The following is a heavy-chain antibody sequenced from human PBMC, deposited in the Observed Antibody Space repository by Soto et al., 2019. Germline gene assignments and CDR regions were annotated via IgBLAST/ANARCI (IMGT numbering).Heavy chain of an antibody. V-gene: IGHV3-48*01. CDR1: GFTFSSYS. J-gene: IGHJ6*03. CDR3: ARDQVFPAHPARIAVAGTDYYYMDV. CDR2: ISSSSSTI. D-gene: IGHD6-19*01. Sequence: PGGSLRLSCAASGFTFSSYSMNWVRQAPGKGLEWVSYISSSSSTIYYADSVKGRFTISRDNAKNSLYLQMNSLRAEDTAVYYCARDQVFPAHPARIAVAGTDYYYMDVWGKGTTVTVS.